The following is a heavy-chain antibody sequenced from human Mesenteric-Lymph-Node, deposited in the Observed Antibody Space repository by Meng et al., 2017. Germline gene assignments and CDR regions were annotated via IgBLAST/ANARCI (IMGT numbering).Heavy chain of an antibody. CDR1: GFTFSSYE. CDR2: ISSSGSTI. D-gene: IGHD6-19*01. V-gene: IGHV3-48*03. J-gene: IGHJ5*02. CDR3: ARDRRDSSGGWAWEPVYNWFDP. Sequence: GGSLRLSCAASGFTFSSYEMNWVRQAPGKGLEWVSYISSSGSTIYYADSVKGRFTISRDNAKNSLYLQMNSLRAEDTAVYYCARDRRDSSGGWAWEPVYNWFDPWGQGTLVTVSS.